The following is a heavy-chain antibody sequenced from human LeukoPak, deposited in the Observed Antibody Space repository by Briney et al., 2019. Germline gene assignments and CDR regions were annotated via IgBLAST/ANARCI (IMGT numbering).Heavy chain of an antibody. CDR1: GYTFTTYG. CDR2: ISAYNGNT. D-gene: IGHD5-24*01. V-gene: IGHV1-18*01. J-gene: IGHJ4*02. CDR3: ARLNVEMATIRFDY. Sequence: ASVKVSCKASGYTFTTYGISWVRQAPGQGLEWMGWISAYNGNTNYAQNLQGRVTMTTDTSTSTAYMELSSLRSEDTAVYYCARLNVEMATIRFDYWGQGTLVTVSS.